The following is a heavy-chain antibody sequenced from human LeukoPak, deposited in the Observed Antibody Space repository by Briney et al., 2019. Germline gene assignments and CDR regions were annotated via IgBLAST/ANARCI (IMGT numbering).Heavy chain of an antibody. CDR1: GGSLTGYF. CDR3: ARDSLVVVTAIRGWYFDL. CDR2: IYYSGST. V-gene: IGHV4-59*12. D-gene: IGHD2-21*02. Sequence: PSETLSLTCTVSGGSLTGYFWSWIRQPPGKGLEWIGYIYYSGSTYYNPSLKSRVTISVDTSKNQFSLKLSSVTAADTAVYYCARDSLVVVTAIRGWYFDLWGRGTLVTVSS. J-gene: IGHJ2*01.